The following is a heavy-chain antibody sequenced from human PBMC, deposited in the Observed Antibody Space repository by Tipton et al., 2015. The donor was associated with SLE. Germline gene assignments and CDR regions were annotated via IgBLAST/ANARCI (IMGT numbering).Heavy chain of an antibody. J-gene: IGHJ4*02. CDR2: IYYSGST. CDR3: AKLYSSSRPYYFDY. Sequence: TLSLTCTVSGGSISSYYWSWIRQPPGKGLEWIGYIYYSGSTNYNPSLKSRVTISVDTSKNQFSLKLSSVTAADTAVYYCAKLYSSSRPYYFDYWGQGTLVTVSS. D-gene: IGHD6-13*01. V-gene: IGHV4-59*01. CDR1: GGSISSYY.